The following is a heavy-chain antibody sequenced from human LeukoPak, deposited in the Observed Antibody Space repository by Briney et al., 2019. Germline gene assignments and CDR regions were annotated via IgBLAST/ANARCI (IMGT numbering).Heavy chain of an antibody. CDR2: ISYDGSNK. J-gene: IGHJ2*01. Sequence: GGSLRLSCVASGFTLSNYWMHWVRQAPGKGLEGVAVISYDGSNKYYADSVKGRFTISRDNSKNTLYLQMNSLRAEDTAVYYCARDFHLDWYFDLWGRGTLVTVSS. D-gene: IGHD3-3*02. CDR3: ARDFHLDWYFDL. V-gene: IGHV3-30*03. CDR1: GFTLSNYW.